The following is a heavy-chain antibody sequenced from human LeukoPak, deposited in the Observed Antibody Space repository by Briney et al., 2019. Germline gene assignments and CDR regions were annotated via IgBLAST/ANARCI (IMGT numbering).Heavy chain of an antibody. CDR3: ARGYSSGWVPFDY. D-gene: IGHD6-19*01. CDR1: GFTFSSYG. V-gene: IGHV3-33*01. Sequence: PGRSLRLSCAASGFTFSSYGMHRVRQAPGKGLEWVAVIWYDGSNKYYADSVKGRFTISRDNSKNTLYLQMKSLRAEDTAVYYCARGYSSGWVPFDYWGQGTLVTVSS. J-gene: IGHJ4*02. CDR2: IWYDGSNK.